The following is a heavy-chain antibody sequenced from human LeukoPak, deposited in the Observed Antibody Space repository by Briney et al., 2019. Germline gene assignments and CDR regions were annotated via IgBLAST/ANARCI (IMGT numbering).Heavy chain of an antibody. CDR2: INPSGGST. Sequence: ASVKVSCKASGYTFTSYYMHWVRQAPGQGLEWMGIINPSGGSTSYAQKFQGRVTMTRDMSTSTVYMELSSLRSEDTAVYYCGKGPYYNILTGTIRVRNAFDVWGHGTMVTVSS. D-gene: IGHD3-9*01. CDR1: GYTFTSYY. CDR3: GKGPYYNILTGTIRVRNAFDV. V-gene: IGHV1-46*01. J-gene: IGHJ3*01.